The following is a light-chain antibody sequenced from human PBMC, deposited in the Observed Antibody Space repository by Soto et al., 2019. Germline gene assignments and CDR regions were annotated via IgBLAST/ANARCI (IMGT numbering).Light chain of an antibody. J-gene: IGKJ4*01. CDR1: QGISNY. CDR3: QNYNSAPQLT. CDR2: TAS. V-gene: IGKV1-27*01. Sequence: DIQMTQSPSSLSASVGDRVTITCRASQGISNYLAWYQQKPGKVPKLLICTASTLQSGVPSRFSGSGSGTDSTLTISSLQPEDVATYYCQNYNSAPQLTFGGGTKVEI.